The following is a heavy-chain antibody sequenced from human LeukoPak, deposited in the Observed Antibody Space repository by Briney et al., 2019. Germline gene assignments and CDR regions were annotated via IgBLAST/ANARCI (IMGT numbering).Heavy chain of an antibody. D-gene: IGHD3-22*01. CDR2: ISSNGGST. CDR3: ARDRVYYYDSSGPLGY. Sequence: GGSLRLSCAASGFTFSSYAMHWVRQAPGKGLEYVSAISSNGGSTYYANSVKGRFTISRDNSKNTLYLQMGSLRAEDMAVYYCARDRVYYYDSSGPLGYWGQGTLVTVSS. J-gene: IGHJ4*02. V-gene: IGHV3-64*01. CDR1: GFTFSSYA.